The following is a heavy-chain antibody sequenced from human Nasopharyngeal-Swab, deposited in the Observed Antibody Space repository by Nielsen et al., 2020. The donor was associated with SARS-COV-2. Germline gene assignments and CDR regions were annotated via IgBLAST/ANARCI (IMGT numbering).Heavy chain of an antibody. CDR3: ASFPYDSSGSYYYYGMDV. CDR1: GGTFSSYA. J-gene: IGHJ6*02. D-gene: IGHD3-22*01. V-gene: IGHV1-69*13. Sequence: SVKVSCKASGGTFSSYAISWVRQAPGQGLEWMGGIIPIFGTANYAQKFQGRVTITADEPTSTAYMELSSLRSEDTAVYYCASFPYDSSGSYYYYGMDVWGQGTTVTVSS. CDR2: IIPIFGTA.